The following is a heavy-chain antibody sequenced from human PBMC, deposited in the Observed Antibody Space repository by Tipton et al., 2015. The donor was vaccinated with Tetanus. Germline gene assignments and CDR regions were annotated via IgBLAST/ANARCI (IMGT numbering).Heavy chain of an antibody. CDR2: IYYSGST. J-gene: IGHJ4*02. V-gene: IGHV4-39*01. CDR1: GGSISSSSYY. D-gene: IGHD5-24*01. CDR3: ARQLTYNFGYFDY. Sequence: TLSLTCTVSGGSISSSSYYWGWIRQPPGKGLEWIGSIYYSGSTYYNPSLKSRVTISVDTSKNQFSLKLSSVTAADTAVYYCARQLTYNFGYFDYWGQGTLATVSP.